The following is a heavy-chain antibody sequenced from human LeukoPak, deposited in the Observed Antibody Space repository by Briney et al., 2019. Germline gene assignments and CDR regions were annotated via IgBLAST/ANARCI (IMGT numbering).Heavy chain of an antibody. D-gene: IGHD2-21*02. J-gene: IGHJ4*02. Sequence: GGSLRLSCAASGFTFSSYSMNWVRQAPEKGLEWVSYISSSSSTIYYADSVKGRFTISRDNAKDTLFLQMHSLRPGDTAVYYCVREDTPATANYWGQGTLVTISS. CDR1: GFTFSSYS. V-gene: IGHV3-48*01. CDR2: ISSSSSTI. CDR3: VREDTPATANY.